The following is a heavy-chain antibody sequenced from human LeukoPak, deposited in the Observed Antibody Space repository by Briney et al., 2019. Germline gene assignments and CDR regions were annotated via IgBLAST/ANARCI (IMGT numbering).Heavy chain of an antibody. D-gene: IGHD3-22*01. V-gene: IGHV3-48*03. Sequence: GGSLRLSCAASGFTFSSYEMNWVRQAPGKGLEWVSYISSSGSTIYYADSVKGRFTISRDNAKNSLYLQMNSLRAEDTAVYYCAILEGYYDSSGYYYDYYYYYMDVWGKGTTVTISS. CDR2: ISSSGSTI. CDR1: GFTFSSYE. J-gene: IGHJ6*03. CDR3: AILEGYYDSSGYYYDYYYYYMDV.